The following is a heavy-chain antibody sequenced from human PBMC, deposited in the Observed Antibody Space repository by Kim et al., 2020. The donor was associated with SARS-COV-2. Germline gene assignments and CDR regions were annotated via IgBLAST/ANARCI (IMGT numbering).Heavy chain of an antibody. V-gene: IGHV4-39*07. Sequence: SETLSLTCTVSGGSISSSSYYWGWIRQPPGKGLEWIGSIYYSGSTYYNPSLKSRVTISVDTSKNQFSLKLSSVTAADTAVYYCARAGIAARRSAFDIWGQGTMVTVSS. CDR2: IYYSGST. CDR3: ARAGIAARRSAFDI. D-gene: IGHD6-6*01. CDR1: GGSISSSSYY. J-gene: IGHJ3*02.